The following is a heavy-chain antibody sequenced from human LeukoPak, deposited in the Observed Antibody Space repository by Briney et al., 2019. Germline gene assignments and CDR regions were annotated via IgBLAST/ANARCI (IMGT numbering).Heavy chain of an antibody. J-gene: IGHJ4*02. D-gene: IGHD2/OR15-2a*01. CDR1: GGSFSGYY. V-gene: IGHV4-34*01. Sequence: SETLSLTCAVYGGSFSGYYWSWIRQPPGKGLEWIGEINHSGSTNYNPSLKSRVTISVDTSKNQFSLKLSSVTAADTAVYYCARHKPLWDKYYFDYWGQGTLVTVSS. CDR2: INHSGST. CDR3: ARHKPLWDKYYFDY.